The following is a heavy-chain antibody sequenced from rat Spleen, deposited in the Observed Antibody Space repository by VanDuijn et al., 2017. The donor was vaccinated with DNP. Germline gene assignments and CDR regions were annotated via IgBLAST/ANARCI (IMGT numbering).Heavy chain of an antibody. Sequence: EVQLVESGGGLIQPGRSLKLSCAASGFTFSNYDMAWVRQAPPKGLEWVTAISPSGGSTYYRDSVKGRFTVSRDNTRRTLYLQMDSLRSEDTATYYCTTDRVYRDGDTHLFDYWGQGVMVTVSS. CDR3: TTDRVYRDGDTHLFDY. J-gene: IGHJ2*01. D-gene: IGHD1-12*02. CDR2: ISPSGGST. V-gene: IGHV5-27*01. CDR1: GFTFSNYD.